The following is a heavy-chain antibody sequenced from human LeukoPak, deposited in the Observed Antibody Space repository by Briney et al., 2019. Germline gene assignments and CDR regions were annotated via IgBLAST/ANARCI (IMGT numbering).Heavy chain of an antibody. CDR2: ISSSGSTI. J-gene: IGHJ3*02. Sequence: GGSLRLSCAASGFTFSSYEMNWVRQAPGKGLEWVSYISSSGSTIYYADSVKGRFTISRDNAKNSLYLQMNSLRAEDTAVYYCARVRATVTTHAFDIWGQGTMVTVSS. V-gene: IGHV3-48*03. CDR1: GFTFSSYE. D-gene: IGHD4-17*01. CDR3: ARVRATVTTHAFDI.